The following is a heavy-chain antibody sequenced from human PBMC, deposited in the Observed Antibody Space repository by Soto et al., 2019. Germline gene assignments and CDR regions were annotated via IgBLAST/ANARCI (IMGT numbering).Heavy chain of an antibody. J-gene: IGHJ4*02. Sequence: ASVKVSCKASGYTFTSYGISWVRQAPGQGLEWMGWISAYNGNTNYAQKLQGRVTMTTDTSTSTAYMELRSLRSDDTAVYYCARDSDYYGSGSYLNNFDYWAQGTPVTVSS. CDR1: GYTFTSYG. CDR3: ARDSDYYGSGSYLNNFDY. D-gene: IGHD3-10*01. V-gene: IGHV1-18*01. CDR2: ISAYNGNT.